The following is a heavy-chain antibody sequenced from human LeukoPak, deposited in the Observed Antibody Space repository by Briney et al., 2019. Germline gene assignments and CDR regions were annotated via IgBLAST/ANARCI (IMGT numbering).Heavy chain of an antibody. CDR2: INPNSGGT. D-gene: IGHD2-2*01. J-gene: IGHJ3*02. CDR1: GYTFTSYD. Sequence: GASVKVSCKASGYTFTSYDINWVRQATGQGLEWMGRINPNSGGTNYAQKFQGRVTMTRDTSISTAYMELSRLRSDDTAVYYCARGARDGYCSSTSCYNAFDIWGQGTMVTVSS. CDR3: ARGARDGYCSSTSCYNAFDI. V-gene: IGHV1-2*06.